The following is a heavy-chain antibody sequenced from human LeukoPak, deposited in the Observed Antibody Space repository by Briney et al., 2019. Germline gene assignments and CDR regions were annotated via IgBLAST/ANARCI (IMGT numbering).Heavy chain of an antibody. CDR2: IYHSGSA. D-gene: IGHD2-2*02. Sequence: ASETLSLTCTVSGYSITSGYNGAWIRQPPGEVLEWIGNIYHSGSAYYIPSLKSRVTISVDTSKNPFSLKLSSVTAADTAVYYCVRYCSSTTCYTRAVDYWGQGTLVTVSS. CDR3: VRYCSSTTCYTRAVDY. V-gene: IGHV4-38-2*02. J-gene: IGHJ4*02. CDR1: GYSITSGYN.